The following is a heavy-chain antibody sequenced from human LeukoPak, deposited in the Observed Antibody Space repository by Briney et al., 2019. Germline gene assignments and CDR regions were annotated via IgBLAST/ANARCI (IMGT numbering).Heavy chain of an antibody. CDR1: GFTFSSYS. CDR2: ISSSSSYI. Sequence: PGGSLRLSCAASGFTFSSYSMNWVRQAPGKGLEWVSSISSSSSYIYYADSVKGRFTISRDNAKNSLYLQMNILRAEDTAVYYCARAKDNTIFGVVIPYWGQGTLVTVSS. J-gene: IGHJ4*02. V-gene: IGHV3-21*01. CDR3: ARAKDNTIFGVVIPY. D-gene: IGHD3-3*01.